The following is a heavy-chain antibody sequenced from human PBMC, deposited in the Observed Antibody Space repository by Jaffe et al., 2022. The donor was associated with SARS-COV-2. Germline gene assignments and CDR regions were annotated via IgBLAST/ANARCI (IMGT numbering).Heavy chain of an antibody. J-gene: IGHJ6*02. CDR2: MNPLSTNT. CDR3: ARSLANIGSTIAKGMDV. Sequence: QVQLVQSGAEVKKPGASVKVSCKASGYTFTDYDIHWVRQATGQGLEWMGWMNPLSTNTGSAQEFQGRVTMTRDTSISTAYMELSSLRSEDTAVYYCARSLANIGSTIAKGMDVWGQGTTVTVSS. CDR1: GYTFTDYD. D-gene: IGHD5-12*01. V-gene: IGHV1-8*01.